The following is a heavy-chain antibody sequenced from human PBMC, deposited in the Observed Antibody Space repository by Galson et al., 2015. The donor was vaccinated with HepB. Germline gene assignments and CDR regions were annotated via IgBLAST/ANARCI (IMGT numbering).Heavy chain of an antibody. CDR3: ARDEAAGTQAELNY. CDR1: GFTFSSYS. CDR2: ISSSSSYI. Sequence: SLRLSCAASGFTFSSYSMNWVRQAPGKGLEWVSSISSSSSYIYYADSVKGRFTISRDNAKNSLYLQMNSLRAEDTAVYYCARDEAAGTQAELNYWGQGTLVTVSS. J-gene: IGHJ4*02. D-gene: IGHD6-13*01. V-gene: IGHV3-21*01.